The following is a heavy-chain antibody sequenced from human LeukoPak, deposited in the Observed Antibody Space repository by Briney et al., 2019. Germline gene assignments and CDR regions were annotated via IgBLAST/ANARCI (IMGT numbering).Heavy chain of an antibody. Sequence: ASVKVSCKASGYTFTSYGISWVRQAPGQGLEWMGWISAYNGNTNYAQKLQGRVTMTTDTSTSTAHMELRSLRSDDTAVYYCARDPPTLAAAGTGDAFDIWGQGTMVTVSS. D-gene: IGHD6-13*01. J-gene: IGHJ3*02. CDR3: ARDPPTLAAAGTGDAFDI. CDR1: GYTFTSYG. CDR2: ISAYNGNT. V-gene: IGHV1-18*01.